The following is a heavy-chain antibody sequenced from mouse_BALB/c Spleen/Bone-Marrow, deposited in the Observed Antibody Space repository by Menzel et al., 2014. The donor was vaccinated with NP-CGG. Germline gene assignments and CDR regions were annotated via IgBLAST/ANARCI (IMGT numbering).Heavy chain of an antibody. CDR1: GFTFTDYY. CDR2: IRNKANGYTT. V-gene: IGHV7-3*02. D-gene: IGHD2-4*01. J-gene: IGHJ1*01. Sequence: EVKLVESGGGLVQPGGSLRLSCATSGFTFTDYYMSWVRQPPGKALEWLGFIRNKANGYTTEYSASVKGRFTISRDNSQSILYLQMNTLRAEDSATYYCAREINNDYHWYFDDWGAGTTVTVSS. CDR3: AREINNDYHWYFDD.